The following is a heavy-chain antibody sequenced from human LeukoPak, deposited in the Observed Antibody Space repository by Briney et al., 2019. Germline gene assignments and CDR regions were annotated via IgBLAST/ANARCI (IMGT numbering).Heavy chain of an antibody. CDR1: GGTFSSYT. J-gene: IGHJ3*02. CDR2: IIPILGIA. Sequence: SVTVSCKASGGTFSSYTISWVRQAPGQGLEWMGRIIPILGIANYAQKFQGRVTITADKSTSTAYMELSSLRSEDTAVYYCATNSYGYPWGFDIWGQGTMVTVSS. V-gene: IGHV1-69*02. D-gene: IGHD5-18*01. CDR3: ATNSYGYPWGFDI.